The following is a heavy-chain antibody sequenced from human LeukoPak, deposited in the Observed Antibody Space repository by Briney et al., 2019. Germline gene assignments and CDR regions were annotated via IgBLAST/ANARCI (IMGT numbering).Heavy chain of an antibody. J-gene: IGHJ3*02. D-gene: IGHD4-17*01. CDR1: GYTFTGYY. CDR3: AGENGDYVDAFDI. CDR2: INPNSGGT. Sequence: ASVKVSCKASGYTFTGYYMHWVRQAPGQGLEWMGWINPNSGGTNYAQKFQGRVTMTRDTSISTAYMELSRLRSDDTAVYYCAGENGDYVDAFDIWGQGTMVTVSS. V-gene: IGHV1-2*02.